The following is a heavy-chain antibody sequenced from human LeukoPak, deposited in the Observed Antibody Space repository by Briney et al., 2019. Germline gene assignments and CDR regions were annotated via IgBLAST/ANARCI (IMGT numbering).Heavy chain of an antibody. CDR2: ISYDGSNK. J-gene: IGHJ4*02. D-gene: IGHD3-22*01. CDR3: AREARGGWPSGYQGAYFDY. Sequence: GGSLRLSCAASGFTFSSYAMHWVRQAPGKGLEWVAVISYDGSNKYYADSVKGRFTISRDNSKNTLYLQMNSLRAEDTAVYYCAREARGGWPSGYQGAYFDYWGQGTLVTVSS. V-gene: IGHV3-30-3*01. CDR1: GFTFSSYA.